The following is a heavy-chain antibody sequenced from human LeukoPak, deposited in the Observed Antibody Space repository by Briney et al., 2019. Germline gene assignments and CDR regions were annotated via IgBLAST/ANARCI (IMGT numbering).Heavy chain of an antibody. V-gene: IGHV3-48*03. CDR3: AELGITMIGGV. CDR1: GFTVSRNY. J-gene: IGHJ6*04. D-gene: IGHD3-10*02. Sequence: GGSLRLSCAASGFTVSRNYMSWVRQAPGKGLEWVSYISSSGSTIYYADSVKGRFTISRDNAKNSLYLQMNSLRAEDTAVYYCAELGITMIGGVWGKGTTVTISS. CDR2: ISSSGSTI.